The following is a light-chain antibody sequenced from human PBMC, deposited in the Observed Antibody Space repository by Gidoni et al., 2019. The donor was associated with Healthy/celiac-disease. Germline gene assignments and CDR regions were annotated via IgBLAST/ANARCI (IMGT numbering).Light chain of an antibody. V-gene: IGLV1-40*01. CDR1: FSNSGAAYE. Sequence: QSVLTQPPSFSGAPGQRVTISCTGSFSNSGAAYEVSWYQQLPGTVPQLLIYADNKRPSGVPDRFSGSKSGTSASLTITGLQDDDEGDYYCQSYDSALRVVFGGGTKVTV. J-gene: IGLJ2*01. CDR3: QSYDSALRVV. CDR2: ADN.